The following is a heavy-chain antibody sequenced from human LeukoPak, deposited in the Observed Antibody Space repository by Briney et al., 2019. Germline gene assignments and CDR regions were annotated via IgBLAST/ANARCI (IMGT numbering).Heavy chain of an antibody. CDR3: ARYPPLEVYYDFWGGPYYYYYGMDV. Sequence: ASVKVSCKASGYSFSGYFMHWVRQAPGQGLEWMGWINPNSGGTNYAQKFQGRVTMTRDTSISTAYMELSRLRSDDTAVYYCARYPPLEVYYDFWGGPYYYYYGMDVWGQGTTVTVSS. CDR1: GYSFSGYF. V-gene: IGHV1-2*02. J-gene: IGHJ6*02. CDR2: INPNSGGT. D-gene: IGHD3-3*01.